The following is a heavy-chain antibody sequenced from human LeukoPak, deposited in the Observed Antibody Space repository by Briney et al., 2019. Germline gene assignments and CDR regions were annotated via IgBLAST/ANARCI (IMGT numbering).Heavy chain of an antibody. Sequence: GRSLRLSCAASGFTFTTYPMSWVRQAPGKGLDWVSLVSSNDGRTYFADSVQGRFIISRDNSKNMLYLDMHNLRAEDTAIYYCAKGRISGGEDYWGQGTLVTVSS. CDR2: VSSNDGRT. J-gene: IGHJ4*02. CDR3: AKGRISGGEDY. D-gene: IGHD3-16*01. V-gene: IGHV3-23*01. CDR1: GFTFTTYP.